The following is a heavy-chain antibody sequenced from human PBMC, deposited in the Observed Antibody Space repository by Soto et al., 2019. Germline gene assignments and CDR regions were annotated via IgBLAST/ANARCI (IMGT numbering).Heavy chain of an antibody. CDR1: GGTITNNS. D-gene: IGHD1-1*01. Sequence: PSETLSLTCAASGGTITNNSWSWIRQSPGKGLEWIGCSYYSGSTSYNPSLRSRVTISIDTSKNQFSLRLRSVTAADTAAYYCARRQNRNNLFDTWGQGTLVTVSS. J-gene: IGHJ5*02. CDR2: SYYSGST. CDR3: ARRQNRNNLFDT. V-gene: IGHV4-59*01.